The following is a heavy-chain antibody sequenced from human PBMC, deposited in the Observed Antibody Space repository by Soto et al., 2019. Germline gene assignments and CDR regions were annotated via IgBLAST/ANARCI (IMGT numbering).Heavy chain of an antibody. J-gene: IGHJ5*02. Sequence: GGSLRLSCAASGFTFSSYSMNWVRQAPGKGLEWVSSISSSSSYIYYADSVKGQFTISRDNAKNSLYLQMNSLRAEDTAVYYCARGLASDFLNYNWFDPWGQGTLVTVSS. CDR3: ARGLASDFLNYNWFDP. CDR1: GFTFSSYS. D-gene: IGHD3-3*01. V-gene: IGHV3-21*01. CDR2: ISSSSSYI.